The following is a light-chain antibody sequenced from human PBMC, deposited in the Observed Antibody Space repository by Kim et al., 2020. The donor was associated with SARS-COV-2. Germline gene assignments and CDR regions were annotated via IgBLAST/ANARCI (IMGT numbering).Light chain of an antibody. CDR2: KAS. J-gene: IGKJ1*01. V-gene: IGKV1-5*03. CDR1: QSISSW. CDR3: QQYQSYRT. Sequence: DIQMIQSPSTLFAFVGDRVTITCRASQSISSWLAWYQQKPGKAPKVLIYKASTFQSGVLPRFSGSGSGTEFTLTISSLQPDDFATYYCQQYQSYRTFGQGTKVDIK.